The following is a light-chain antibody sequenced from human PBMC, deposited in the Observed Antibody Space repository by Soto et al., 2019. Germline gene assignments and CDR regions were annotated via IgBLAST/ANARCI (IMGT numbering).Light chain of an antibody. CDR2: TNN. J-gene: IGLJ2*01. Sequence: QSVLTQPPSASGTPGQRVTISCSGSSSNIGSNSVSWYRQLPGAAPKLLIYTNNQRPSGVPDRFSGSKSGTSASLAITGLQSDDEADYYCAAWDDSLSGHVVFGGGTKLTVL. V-gene: IGLV1-44*01. CDR1: SSNIGSNS. CDR3: AAWDDSLSGHVV.